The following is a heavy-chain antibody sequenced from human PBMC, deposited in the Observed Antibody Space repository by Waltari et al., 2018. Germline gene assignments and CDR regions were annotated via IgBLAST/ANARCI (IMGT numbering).Heavy chain of an antibody. V-gene: IGHV1-8*01. CDR1: GYTFTSYD. J-gene: IGHJ4*02. CDR2: MNPNSGNT. CDR3: ARGNLIAVADNVGDFDY. D-gene: IGHD6-19*01. Sequence: QVQLVQSGAEVKKPGASVKVSCKASGYTFTSYDINWVRQATGQGLEWMGWMNPNSGNTGYAQKLQGRVTMNRNTAISTAYMELSSLRSEDTAVYYCARGNLIAVADNVGDFDYWGQGTLVTVSS.